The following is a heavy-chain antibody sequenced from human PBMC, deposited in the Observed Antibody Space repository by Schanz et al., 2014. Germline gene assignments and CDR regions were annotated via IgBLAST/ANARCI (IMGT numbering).Heavy chain of an antibody. D-gene: IGHD6-13*01. CDR1: GFTFSSFG. J-gene: IGHJ4*02. V-gene: IGHV3-30*02. CDR3: AKGLGTRSNNFDY. CDR2: IQNDGSNY. Sequence: QVQLVESGEGVVQPGRSLRLSCAASGFTFSSFGMHWVRQAPGKGLEWVAFIQNDGSNYYHADSVKGRFTISRDNSKNTLYLQINSLRTEDTAVFYCAKGLGTRSNNFDYWGQGTLVTVSS.